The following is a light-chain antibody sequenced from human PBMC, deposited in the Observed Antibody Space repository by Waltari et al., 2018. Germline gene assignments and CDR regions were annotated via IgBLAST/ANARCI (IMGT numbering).Light chain of an antibody. J-gene: IGLJ2*01. CDR1: SGDVGGYDS. CDR3: ISYTSTTTYVV. CDR2: DVN. V-gene: IGLV2-14*03. Sequence: QSALTQPASVSASPGQSITIPCTGTSGDVGGYDSVSWYQQHPGKAPQLIIYDVNKRPSGVSHRFSASKSGNTASLTIFGLQAEDEADYYCISYTSTTTYVVVGGGTKLTVL.